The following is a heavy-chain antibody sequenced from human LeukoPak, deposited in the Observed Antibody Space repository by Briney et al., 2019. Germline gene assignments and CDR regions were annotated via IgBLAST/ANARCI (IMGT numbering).Heavy chain of an antibody. CDR2: IIPIFGTA. Sequence: SVKVSCKASGGTFSSYAISWVRQAPGQGLEWMGGIIPIFGTANYAQKFQGRVTITADESTSTAYMELSSLRSEDTAVYYCARGGCGPIKNCFDYWGQGTLVTVSS. CDR3: ARGGCGPIKNCFDY. V-gene: IGHV1-69*13. D-gene: IGHD2-21*01. J-gene: IGHJ4*02. CDR1: GGTFSSYA.